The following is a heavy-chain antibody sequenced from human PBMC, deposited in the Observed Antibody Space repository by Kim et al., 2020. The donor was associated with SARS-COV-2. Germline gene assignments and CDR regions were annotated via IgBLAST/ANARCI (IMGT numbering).Heavy chain of an antibody. CDR2: INPSGGST. CDR3: ARDRKVDTAMVKVLGY. J-gene: IGHJ4*02. V-gene: IGHV1-46*01. D-gene: IGHD5-18*01. Sequence: ASVKVSCKASGYTFTSYYMHWVRQAPGQGLEWMGIINPSGGSTSYAQKFQGRVTMTRDTSTSTVYMELSSLRSEDTAVYYCARDRKVDTAMVKVLGYWGQGTLVTVSS. CDR1: GYTFTSYY.